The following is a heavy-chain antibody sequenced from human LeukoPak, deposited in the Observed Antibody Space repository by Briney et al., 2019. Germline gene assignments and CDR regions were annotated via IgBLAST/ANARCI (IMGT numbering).Heavy chain of an antibody. CDR1: GGSISSYY. CDR2: IYYSGST. CDR3: ARGVGAALDY. D-gene: IGHD6-13*01. J-gene: IGHJ4*02. Sequence: SETLSLTCTVSGGSISSYYWSWIRQPPGKGLEWIGYIYYSGSTNYNPSLKSRVTISVDTSKNQLSLKLSSVTAADTAVYYCARGVGAALDYWGQGTLVTVSS. V-gene: IGHV4-59*01.